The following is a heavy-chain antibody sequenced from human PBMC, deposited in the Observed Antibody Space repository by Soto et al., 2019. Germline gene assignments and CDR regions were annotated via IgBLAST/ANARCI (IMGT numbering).Heavy chain of an antibody. V-gene: IGHV5-51*01. CDR3: ARLPVADDYYYYGTDV. CDR2: IYAGDSDT. D-gene: IGHD6-19*01. Sequence: GESLKISCQGSGFGFEITWLAWLRQVPGKGLEWVGIIYAGDSDTRYSPSLEGQVTLSVDKSISTAYLQWSSLKASDTAMYYCARLPVADDYYYYGTDVWRHATPVTV. J-gene: IGHJ6*02. CDR1: GFGFEITW.